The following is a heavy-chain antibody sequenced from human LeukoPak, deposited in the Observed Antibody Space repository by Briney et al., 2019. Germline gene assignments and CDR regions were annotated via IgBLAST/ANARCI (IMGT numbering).Heavy chain of an antibody. V-gene: IGHV4-39*02. CDR3: AREVEYYDSSGYRPHAFDI. J-gene: IGHJ3*02. CDR1: DGSIINNNHY. CDR2: ISYSGGT. D-gene: IGHD3-22*01. Sequence: PSQTLSLTCTVSDGSIINNNHYWGWTRQPPGKGLEWIGSISYSGGTAYNPSLRSRVTISVDTSKNQFSLKVNSVTAADTAVYYCAREVEYYDSSGYRPHAFDIWGQGTLVTVSS.